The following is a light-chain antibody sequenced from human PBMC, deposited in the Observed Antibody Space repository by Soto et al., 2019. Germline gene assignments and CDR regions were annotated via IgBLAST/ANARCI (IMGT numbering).Light chain of an antibody. CDR3: QQYDNLPRT. Sequence: DIPMTQSPSSLSASVGDRVTITCQASQDISNNLNWYQQKPGKAPKLLIYDASNLETGVPSRFSGSGSGTDFTFTSCSLQPEDIATYYCQQYDNLPRTFGQGTKLEIK. V-gene: IGKV1-33*01. CDR2: DAS. J-gene: IGKJ2*02. CDR1: QDISNN.